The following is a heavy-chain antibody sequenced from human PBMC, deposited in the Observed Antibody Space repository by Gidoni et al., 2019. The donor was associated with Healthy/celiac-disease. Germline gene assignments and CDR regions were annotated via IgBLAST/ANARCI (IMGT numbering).Heavy chain of an antibody. CDR3: TRGVY. CDR2: IRSKAYGGTT. V-gene: IGHV3-49*04. CDR1: GFTFGVYA. Sequence: EVQLVESGGVLVQPERSVRLYCKASGFTFGVYAMSWVRQATGEGLVWVSFIRSKAYGGTTEYAASVKGRFTISRDDSKSIAYLQMNSLKTEDTAVYYCTRGVYWGQGTLVTVSS. J-gene: IGHJ4*02.